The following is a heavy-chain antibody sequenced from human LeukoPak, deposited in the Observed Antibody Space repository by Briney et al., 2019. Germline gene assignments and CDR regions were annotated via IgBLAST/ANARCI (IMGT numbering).Heavy chain of an antibody. CDR3: ARDWGSSGWYNWFDP. J-gene: IGHJ5*02. V-gene: IGHV3-30*03. Sequence: GGSLRLSCIASGFTFSTYGMHWVRQAPGKGLEWVAVISYDGSDKYYADSVKGRLTISRDNSENTLYLQMNSLRVEDTAVYYCARDWGSSGWYNWFDPWGQGTLVTVSS. CDR2: ISYDGSDK. D-gene: IGHD6-19*01. CDR1: GFTFSTYG.